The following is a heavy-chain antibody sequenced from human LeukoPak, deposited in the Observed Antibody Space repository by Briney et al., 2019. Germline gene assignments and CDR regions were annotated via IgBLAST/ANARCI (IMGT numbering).Heavy chain of an antibody. CDR2: INGGGGGGT. J-gene: IGHJ5*02. Sequence: GGSLRLSCAASGFTFSNYAMCWVRQAPGKGLKWVSGINGGGGGGTFHADSVRGRFTISRDNSKNTLYLQMSSLRAEDTAVYYCAASLPNIVVVPAAKGPFGSWGQGTLVTVSS. CDR3: AASLPNIVVVPAAKGPFGS. D-gene: IGHD2-2*01. V-gene: IGHV3-23*01. CDR1: GFTFSNYA.